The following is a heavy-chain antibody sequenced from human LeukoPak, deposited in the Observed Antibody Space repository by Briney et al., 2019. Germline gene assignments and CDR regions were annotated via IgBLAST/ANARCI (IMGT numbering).Heavy chain of an antibody. CDR2: ISPYRGDT. V-gene: IGHV1-18*01. J-gene: IGHJ6*02. CDR3: ARQVLIVGGRYGMDV. CDR1: GYXFNSYG. Sequence: ASVKVSCKASGYXFNSYGISWVRQAPGQGLEWMGWISPYRGDTEYAQKIQGRVSMTTDTSTSTAYIELRSLRSDDTAVYYCARQVLIVGGRYGMDVWGQGTTVTVSS. D-gene: IGHD3-22*01.